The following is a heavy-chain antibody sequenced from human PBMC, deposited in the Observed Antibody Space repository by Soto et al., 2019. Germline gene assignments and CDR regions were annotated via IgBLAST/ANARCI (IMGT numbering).Heavy chain of an antibody. J-gene: IGHJ6*02. D-gene: IGHD3-22*01. CDR2: FYYSGST. Sequence: QVQLQESGPGLVKPSQTLSLTCTVSGGSISSGDYYWSWIRQPPGKVLEWIGYFYYSGSTYYNPSLKSRVTISVDTSKNQFSLELSSVTDADTAVYYCARDPCYYDSSGYSPRYGMDVWGQGTTVTVSS. CDR1: GGSISSGDYY. CDR3: ARDPCYYDSSGYSPRYGMDV. V-gene: IGHV4-30-4*01.